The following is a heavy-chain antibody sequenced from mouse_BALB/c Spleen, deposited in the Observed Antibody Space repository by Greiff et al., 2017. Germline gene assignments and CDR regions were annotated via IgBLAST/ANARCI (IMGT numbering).Heavy chain of an antibody. Sequence: VQLQQSGAELAKPGASVKMSCKASGYTFTSYVMHWVKQKPGQGLEWIGYINPYNDGTKYNEKFKGKATLTSDKSSSTAYMELSSLTSEDSAVYYCARDDGYYEAWFAYWGQGTLVTVSA. CDR2: INPYNDGT. J-gene: IGHJ3*01. V-gene: IGHV1-14*01. D-gene: IGHD2-3*01. CDR1: GYTFTSYV. CDR3: ARDDGYYEAWFAY.